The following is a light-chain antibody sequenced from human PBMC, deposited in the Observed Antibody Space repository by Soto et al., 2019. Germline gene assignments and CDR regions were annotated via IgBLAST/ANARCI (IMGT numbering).Light chain of an antibody. CDR3: QQSFSDPPLS. J-gene: IGKJ4*01. Sequence: DIQLTQSPSSLSASVGDRVTITCRASQSVTTYLIWYQQKPGKAPKLLISAASSLRDGVPSRFSGSGSGTVFTLTINSLHPEDFATYYCQQSFSDPPLSFGGGTRVEVK. CDR2: AAS. V-gene: IGKV1-39*01. CDR1: QSVTTY.